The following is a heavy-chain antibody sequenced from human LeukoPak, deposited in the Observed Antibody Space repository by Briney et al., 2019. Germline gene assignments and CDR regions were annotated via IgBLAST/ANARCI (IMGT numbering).Heavy chain of an antibody. Sequence: PGGSLRLSCGPSGFTLSHYGMHWVRQARGRGVEWVSFIRFDGNNKYYADSVKGRLTISRDNSKNTLFLQMNSLRAEDTAVYYCAKVGASGYYWDYFEYWGQGTLVTVSS. CDR2: IRFDGNNK. V-gene: IGHV3-30*02. CDR1: GFTLSHYG. J-gene: IGHJ4*02. CDR3: AKVGASGYYWDYFEY. D-gene: IGHD3-22*01.